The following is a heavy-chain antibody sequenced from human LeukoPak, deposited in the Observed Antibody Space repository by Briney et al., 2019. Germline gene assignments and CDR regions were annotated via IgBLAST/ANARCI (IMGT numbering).Heavy chain of an antibody. D-gene: IGHD3-16*01. J-gene: IGHJ4*02. Sequence: ASVTVSCTASGYTFTVYYMHWVRQAPGQGLEWMGWINPNSGGTNYAQKFQGRVTMTRDTSISTAYMELSGLRSDDTALYCCARDRGSPYYYDYWGKGILVTVSS. CDR2: INPNSGGT. CDR1: GYTFTVYY. CDR3: ARDRGSPYYYDY. V-gene: IGHV1-2*02.